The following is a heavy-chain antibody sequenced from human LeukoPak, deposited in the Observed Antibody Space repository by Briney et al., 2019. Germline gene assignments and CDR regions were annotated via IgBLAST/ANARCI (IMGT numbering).Heavy chain of an antibody. V-gene: IGHV3-7*01. CDR3: ARDFREDRYLGNYFDY. J-gene: IGHJ4*02. D-gene: IGHD3-16*02. CDR2: IKYDGSGQ. Sequence: GGSLRLSCVASGFTFTTYWMSWVRQAPGKGLEWVSQIKYDGSGQSYVDSVKGRFTISRDNGRNSVYLQMNSLRDEDTAVYYCARDFREDRYLGNYFDYWGQGPLVTVSS. CDR1: GFTFTTYW.